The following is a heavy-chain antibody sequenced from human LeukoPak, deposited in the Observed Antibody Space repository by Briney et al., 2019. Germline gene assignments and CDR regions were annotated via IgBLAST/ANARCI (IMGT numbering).Heavy chain of an antibody. J-gene: IGHJ4*02. CDR3: AKESPHFDC. V-gene: IGHV3-23*01. Sequence: GGSLRLSCAASGFTFSSYVMSWVRQAPGKGLARVSTISGSGDTTYYAGSVKGRFTISRDNSKNTLYLQMNSLRAEDRAVYYCAKESPHFDCWGQGTLVTVSS. CDR1: GFTFSSYV. CDR2: ISGSGDTT.